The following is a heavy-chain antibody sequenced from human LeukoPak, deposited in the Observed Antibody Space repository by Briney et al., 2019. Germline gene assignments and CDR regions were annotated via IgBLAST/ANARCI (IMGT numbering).Heavy chain of an antibody. CDR1: GYSFTSYW. CDR3: ARGDSSGYYAYYFDY. J-gene: IGHJ4*02. Sequence: GESLKISCKGSGYSFTSYWIGWVRQMPGKGLEWMGIIYPGDSDTRYSPSFQGQVTISADKSISTAYLQWSSLKASDTAIYYCARGDSSGYYAYYFDYWGQGTLVTVSS. D-gene: IGHD3-22*01. V-gene: IGHV5-51*01. CDR2: IYPGDSDT.